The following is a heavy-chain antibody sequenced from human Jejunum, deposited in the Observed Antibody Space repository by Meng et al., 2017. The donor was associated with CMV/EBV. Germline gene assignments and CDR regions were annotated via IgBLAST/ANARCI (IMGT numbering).Heavy chain of an antibody. J-gene: IGHJ4*02. V-gene: IGHV4-39*07. CDR2: ISYTGST. D-gene: IGHD4-11*01. CDR1: GGSFSSTSYP. CDR3: VRVDTMTTFLLDS. Sequence: SGGSFSSTSYPWGWVRQSPGKGLEWVGSISYTGSTYYNPSLESRLTISVDRSKNQFSLRLTTATAADAAVYYCVRVDTMTTFLLDSWGQGTLVTVSS.